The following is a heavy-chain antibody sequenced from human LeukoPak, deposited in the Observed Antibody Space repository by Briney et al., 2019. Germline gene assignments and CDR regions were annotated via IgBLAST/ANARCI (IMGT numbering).Heavy chain of an antibody. Sequence: PSETLSLTCTVSGGSISSYYWSWIRQPPGKGLEWIGYIYYSGSTSYNPSLKSRVTVSVDTSKNQFSLKLSSVTAADTAVYYCARFSPYGSGSSKFDPWGQGTLATVSS. V-gene: IGHV4-59*01. CDR2: IYYSGST. CDR1: GGSISSYY. J-gene: IGHJ5*02. CDR3: ARFSPYGSGSSKFDP. D-gene: IGHD3-10*01.